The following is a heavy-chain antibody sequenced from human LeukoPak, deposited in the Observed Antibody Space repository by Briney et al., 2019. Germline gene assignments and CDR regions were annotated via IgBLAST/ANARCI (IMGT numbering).Heavy chain of an antibody. V-gene: IGHV3-9*01. J-gene: IGHJ6*02. Sequence: GRSLRLSCEASGFTFDDSVVHWVRQAPGKGLEWVSGTSWNSGNVGYADSVKGRFTISRDNAKNCLYLQMNSLRADDTALYYCAKDRVAMEYYYYYGMDVWGQGTTVTVSS. CDR3: AKDRVAMEYYYYYGMDV. D-gene: IGHD5-12*01. CDR2: TSWNSGNV. CDR1: GFTFDDSV.